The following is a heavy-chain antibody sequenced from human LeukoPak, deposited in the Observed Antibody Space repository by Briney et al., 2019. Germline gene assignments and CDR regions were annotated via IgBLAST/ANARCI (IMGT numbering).Heavy chain of an antibody. CDR1: GFTFSSYE. CDR3: ANGGNPYYYYYMDV. J-gene: IGHJ6*03. D-gene: IGHD4-23*01. V-gene: IGHV3-66*02. CDR2: IYSGGST. Sequence: GGSLRLSCAASGFTFSSYEMNWVRQAPGKGLEWVSVIYSGGSTYYADSVKGRFTISRDNSKNTLYLQMNSLRAEDTAVYYCANGGNPYYYYYMDVWGKGTTITVSS.